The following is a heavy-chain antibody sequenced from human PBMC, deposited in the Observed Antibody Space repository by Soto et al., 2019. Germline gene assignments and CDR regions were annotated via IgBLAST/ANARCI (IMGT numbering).Heavy chain of an antibody. CDR1: GGSISGYY. V-gene: IGHV4-59*01. CDR3: TRDGDGRMTTNPYYYYGMDV. Sequence: SETLSLTCTVSGGSISGYYWSWIRQPPGKGLEWIGNVYYRGGAKYNPSVKRRVSISVDTSKNQFTLNLSCVTAADTAVYYCTRDGDGRMTTNPYYYYGMDVWGPGITVTVSS. CDR2: VYYRGGA. J-gene: IGHJ6*02. D-gene: IGHD2-21*02.